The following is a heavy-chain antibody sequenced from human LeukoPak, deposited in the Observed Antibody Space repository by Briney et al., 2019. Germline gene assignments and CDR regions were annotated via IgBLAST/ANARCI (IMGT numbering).Heavy chain of an antibody. V-gene: IGHV4-59*01. Sequence: SETLSLTYTVSGGSISSYYWSWIRQPPGKGLEWIGYIYYSGSTNYNPSLKSRVTISVDTSKNQFSLKLSSVTAADTAVYYCARDNREMSEADAFDIWGQGTMVTVSS. CDR1: GGSISSYY. CDR3: ARDNREMSEADAFDI. D-gene: IGHD2/OR15-2a*01. J-gene: IGHJ3*02. CDR2: IYYSGST.